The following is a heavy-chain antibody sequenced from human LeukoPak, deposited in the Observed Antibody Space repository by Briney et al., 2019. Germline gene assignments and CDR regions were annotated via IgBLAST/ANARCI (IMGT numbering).Heavy chain of an antibody. CDR1: GFTFSSYA. D-gene: IGHD5-18*01. J-gene: IGHJ4*02. CDR2: ISSSSSYI. V-gene: IGHV3-21*01. Sequence: GGSLRLSCAASGFTFSSYAMSWVRQAPGKGLEWVSSISSSSSYIYYADSVKGRFTISRDNAKNSLYLQMNSLRAEDTAVYYCARGWLGRRYSYGPPYDYWGQGTLVTVSS. CDR3: ARGWLGRRYSYGPPYDY.